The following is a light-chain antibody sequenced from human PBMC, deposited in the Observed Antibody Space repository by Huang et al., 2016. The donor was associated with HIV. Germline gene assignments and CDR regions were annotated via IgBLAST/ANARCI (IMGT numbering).Light chain of an antibody. V-gene: IGKV3-15*01. Sequence: EIVMTQSPATLSVSPEERATLSCRASQSVSSNLAWYQQKPGQAPRLLIYGASTRATGIPARCSGSGSGTEFTLTISSLQSEDFAVYYCQQYNKWPPWTFGQGTKVEIK. J-gene: IGKJ1*01. CDR2: GAS. CDR1: QSVSSN. CDR3: QQYNKWPPWT.